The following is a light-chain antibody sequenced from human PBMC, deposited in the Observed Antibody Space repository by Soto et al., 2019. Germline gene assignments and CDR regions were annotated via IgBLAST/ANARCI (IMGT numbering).Light chain of an antibody. V-gene: IGKV3-20*01. J-gene: IGKJ1*01. Sequence: EVVLTQSPGTVSLSPGERVTLSCRASQSVISNYLAWYQQRPGQAPRLLIYAASSRATGIPDRFSGSGSGTDFTLSISSLEPEDFVVYYCQQYGSSLTWTFGQGTKVEMK. CDR2: AAS. CDR3: QQYGSSLTWT. CDR1: QSVISNY.